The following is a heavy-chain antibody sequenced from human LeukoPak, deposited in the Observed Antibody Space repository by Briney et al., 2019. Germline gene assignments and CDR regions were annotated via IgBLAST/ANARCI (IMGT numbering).Heavy chain of an antibody. CDR1: GFTFSNAW. V-gene: IGHV3-15*01. Sequence: KPGGSLRLSCAASGFTFSNAWMSWVRQAPGKGLEWVGRIKSKTDGGTTDYAAPAKGRFTISRDDSKNTLYLQMNSLKTEDTAVYYCTNLYDSSGYYFDYWGQGTLVTVSS. D-gene: IGHD3-22*01. CDR2: IKSKTDGGTT. CDR3: TNLYDSSGYYFDY. J-gene: IGHJ4*02.